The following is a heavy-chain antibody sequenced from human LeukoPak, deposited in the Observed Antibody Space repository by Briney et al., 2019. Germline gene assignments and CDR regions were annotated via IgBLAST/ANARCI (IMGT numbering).Heavy chain of an antibody. Sequence: SVKVSCKASGGTFSSYAISWVRQAPGQGLEWMGGIIPIFGTANYAQKFQGRVTITADESTSTAYMELSSLRSEDTAAYYCARDPRYYDFWPFDPWGQGTLVTVSS. CDR2: IIPIFGTA. CDR3: ARDPRYYDFWPFDP. CDR1: GGTFSSYA. D-gene: IGHD3-3*01. V-gene: IGHV1-69*13. J-gene: IGHJ5*02.